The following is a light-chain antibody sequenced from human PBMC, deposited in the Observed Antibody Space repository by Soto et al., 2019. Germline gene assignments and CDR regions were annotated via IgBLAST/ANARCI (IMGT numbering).Light chain of an antibody. V-gene: IGKV3-11*01. J-gene: IGKJ3*01. CDR2: DAS. Sequence: EIVMTQSPATLSVSPGERVTLSCRASQSVSSYLAWYQQKPGQAPRLLIYDASNRATGIPARFSGSGSGTDFTLTISSLEPEDFAVYYCQQWETFGPGTKVDIK. CDR1: QSVSSY. CDR3: QQWET.